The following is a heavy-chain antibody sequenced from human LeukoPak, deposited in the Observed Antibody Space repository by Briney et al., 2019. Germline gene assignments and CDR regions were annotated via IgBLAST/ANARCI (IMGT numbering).Heavy chain of an antibody. CDR3: ARDAGYCSGGSCPPRQYYYYGMDV. CDR2: IYYSGST. V-gene: IGHV4-59*01. CDR1: GGSISRYY. D-gene: IGHD2-15*01. Sequence: RPSETLSLTCTVSGGSISRYYWSWIRQPPGKGLEWIGYIYYSGSTNYNPSLKSRVTISVDTSKNQFSLKLSSVTAADTAVYYCARDAGYCSGGSCPPRQYYYYGMDVWGQGTTVTVSS. J-gene: IGHJ6*02.